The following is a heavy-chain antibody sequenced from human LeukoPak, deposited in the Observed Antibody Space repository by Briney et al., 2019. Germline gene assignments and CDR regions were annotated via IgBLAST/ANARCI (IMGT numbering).Heavy chain of an antibody. CDR2: IIPNRGIT. Sequence: AASVKLSCKASGGTFSSHSISWVRQAPGQGLEWVGRIIPNRGITNYAQKFQGRVTIPGDNSTSTAYMELSSLRAEDTAVYYCATQDFYCSGGSCHTVVAYYYGMVVWGQGPTVTVSS. V-gene: IGHV1-69*02. J-gene: IGHJ6*02. CDR3: ATQDFYCSGGSCHTVVAYYYGMVV. D-gene: IGHD2-15*01. CDR1: GGTFSSHS.